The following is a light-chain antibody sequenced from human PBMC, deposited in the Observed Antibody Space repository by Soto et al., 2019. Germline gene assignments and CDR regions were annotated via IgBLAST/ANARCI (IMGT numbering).Light chain of an antibody. V-gene: IGKV3-20*01. J-gene: IGKJ4*01. CDR3: QQYGSSSFT. CDR2: QTS. CDR1: QYINTR. Sequence: DIVLTQSPAPLSSFPGDRVTLSCRASQYINTRLAWSQHRPGQAPRLIIYQTSLRAAGIPARFTASWSGTDCTLTISRLEPEDVSVYYCQQYGSSSFTFFGGTKVDIK.